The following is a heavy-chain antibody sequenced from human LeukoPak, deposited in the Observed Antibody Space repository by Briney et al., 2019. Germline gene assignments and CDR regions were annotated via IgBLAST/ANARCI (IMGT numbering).Heavy chain of an antibody. CDR3: VRYDILTGYSV. CDR1: GFTFSSYA. CDR2: ISGSGGST. Sequence: PGGSLRLSCAASGFTFSSYAMSWVHQAPGKGLEWVSAISGSGGSTYYADSVKGRFTISRDNSKNTLYLQMNSLRAEDTAVYYCVRYDILTGYSVWGQGTLVTVSS. V-gene: IGHV3-23*01. J-gene: IGHJ4*02. D-gene: IGHD3-9*01.